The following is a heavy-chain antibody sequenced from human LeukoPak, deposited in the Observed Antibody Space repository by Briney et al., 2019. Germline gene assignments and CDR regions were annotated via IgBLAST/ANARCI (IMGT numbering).Heavy chain of an antibody. CDR1: GGTFSSYA. CDR3: ARGSSGWPYYFDY. Sequence: GASVKVSCKASGGTFSSYAISWVRQAPGQGLEWMGRIIPIFGTANYAQKFQGRVTITTDESTSTAYMELSSLRSEDTAVYYCARGSSGWPYYFDYWGQGTLVTVSS. D-gene: IGHD6-19*01. V-gene: IGHV1-69*05. CDR2: IIPIFGTA. J-gene: IGHJ4*02.